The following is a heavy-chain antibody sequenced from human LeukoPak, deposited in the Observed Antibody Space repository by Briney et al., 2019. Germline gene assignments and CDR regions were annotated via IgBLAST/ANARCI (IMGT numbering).Heavy chain of an antibody. CDR1: GYTFTSFH. CDR2: IDPSGGST. V-gene: IGHV1-46*01. Sequence: ASVQGSCQTSGYTFTSFHMHWGGQAPGPGLEWMGMIDPSGGSTTYAQNFQGRVTMTRDTSTNTFYMELSSLRFDDTAIYFCARGHSFRGGYVSRWLDPWGQGTLVTVSS. CDR3: ARGHSFRGGYVSRWLDP. D-gene: IGHD3-10*01. J-gene: IGHJ5*02.